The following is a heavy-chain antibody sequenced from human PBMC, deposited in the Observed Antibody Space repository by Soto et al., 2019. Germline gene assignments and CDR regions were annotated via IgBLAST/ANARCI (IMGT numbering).Heavy chain of an antibody. CDR2: MSYDGSNE. J-gene: IGHJ4*02. V-gene: IGHV3-30*03. Sequence: QVQLVESGGGVVQPGRSLRLSCAASGFTFSHYAMHWVRQAPGKGLEWVALMSYDGSNEYYADSVKGRFTISRDNSKNTLYLQMNSLRAEDTAVYYCAIDGIHNFDYWGQGTLVTVSS. CDR3: AIDGIHNFDY. CDR1: GFTFSHYA.